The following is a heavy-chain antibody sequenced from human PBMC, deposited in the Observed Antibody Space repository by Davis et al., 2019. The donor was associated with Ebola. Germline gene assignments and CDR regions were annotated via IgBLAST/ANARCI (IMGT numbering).Heavy chain of an antibody. Sequence: GESLKISCAASGFTFSSYWMNWVRQAPGKGLEWVANIKQDGSEKYYVDSVKGRFTISRDNAKNSLFLEMNSLRAEDTAFYYCASGDGRGRSYDMDVWGQGTTVTVSS. CDR2: IKQDGSEK. CDR3: ASGDGRGRSYDMDV. V-gene: IGHV3-7*03. CDR1: GFTFSSYW. D-gene: IGHD3/OR15-3a*01. J-gene: IGHJ6*03.